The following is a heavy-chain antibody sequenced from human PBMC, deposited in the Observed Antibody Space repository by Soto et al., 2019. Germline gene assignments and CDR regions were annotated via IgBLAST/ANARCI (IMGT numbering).Heavy chain of an antibody. D-gene: IGHD2-2*01. V-gene: IGHV3-11*01. CDR1: GFTFSDYY. J-gene: IGHJ6*03. CDR2: ISSSGSTI. Sequence: GGSLRLSCAASGFTFSDYYMSWIRQAPGKGLEWVSYISSSGSTIYYADSVKGRFTISRDNAKNSLYLQMNSLRAEDTAVYYCARDLQDIVVVPAVPYYYYMDVWGKGTTVTVSS. CDR3: ARDLQDIVVVPAVPYYYYMDV.